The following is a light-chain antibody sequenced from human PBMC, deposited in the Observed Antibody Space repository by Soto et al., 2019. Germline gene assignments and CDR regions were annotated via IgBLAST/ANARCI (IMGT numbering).Light chain of an antibody. V-gene: IGKV1-33*01. CDR2: DAS. J-gene: IGKJ4*01. CDR1: QDISNY. CDR3: QQYEDLPLT. Sequence: DIQMTQSPSSLSASVGDRGTITCQASQDISNYLNWYQQKPGKAPKLLIFDASNVETGVPSRFSGSGSGTDFTFTIHSLQPEDAATYYCQQYEDLPLTFGGGTKVGIK.